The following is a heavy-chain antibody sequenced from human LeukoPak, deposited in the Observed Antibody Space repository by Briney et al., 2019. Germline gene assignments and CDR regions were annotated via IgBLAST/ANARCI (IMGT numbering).Heavy chain of an antibody. D-gene: IGHD3-10*01. V-gene: IGHV3-23*01. CDR1: GFTFSSYG. J-gene: IGHJ4*02. CDR2: ISGSGGST. CDR3: AKAHGSGSYNL. Sequence: GGSLRLSCAASGFTFSSYGMSWVRQAPGKGLEWVSAISGSGGSTYYADSVKGRFTISRDNSKNTLYLQMNSLRAEDTAVYYCAKAHGSGSYNLWGQGTLVTVSS.